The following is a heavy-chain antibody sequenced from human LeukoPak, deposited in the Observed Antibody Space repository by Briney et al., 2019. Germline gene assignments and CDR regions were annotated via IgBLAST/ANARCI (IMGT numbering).Heavy chain of an antibody. CDR2: IIPIFGTA. V-gene: IGHV1-69*06. J-gene: IGHJ1*01. Sequence: SVKVSCKASGGTFSIYAISWVRQGPGQGHEWMGGIIPIFGTANYAQKFQGRVTITADKSTSTAYMELSSLRSEDTALYYCAKDISYGDYFFGYFQYWGQGSLVTVSS. CDR1: GGTFSIYA. D-gene: IGHD4-17*01. CDR3: AKDISYGDYFFGYFQY.